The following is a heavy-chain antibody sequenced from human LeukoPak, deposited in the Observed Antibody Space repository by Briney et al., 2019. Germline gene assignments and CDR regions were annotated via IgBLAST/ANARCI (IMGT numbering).Heavy chain of an antibody. CDR2: INSDGSTT. V-gene: IGHV3-74*01. Sequence: GGSLRLSCAASGFTFSTYWMHWVRQAPGKGLVWVSRINSDGSTTTYADSVKGRFTISRDNAKNTLYLQMNSLRAEDTAVYYCGRAGSSSGTYPVGQWGQGSLVAVSS. J-gene: IGHJ4*02. CDR3: GRAGSSSGTYPVGQ. D-gene: IGHD1-26*01. CDR1: GFTFSTYW.